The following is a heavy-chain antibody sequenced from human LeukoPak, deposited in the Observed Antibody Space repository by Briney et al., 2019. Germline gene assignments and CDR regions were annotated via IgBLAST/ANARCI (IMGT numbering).Heavy chain of an antibody. CDR2: IYPNSGAT. Sequence: ASVKVSCKTSGYTFTAYYMYWLRQAPGQGLECMGWIYPNSGATGYAQNFQGRVTMTRDTSVSTIYMELSRLRSDDTAVYHCARDGVSTTPDFDYWGQGTLVTVSS. CDR3: ARDGVSTTPDFDY. CDR1: GYTFTAYY. J-gene: IGHJ4*02. V-gene: IGHV1-2*02. D-gene: IGHD2-8*01.